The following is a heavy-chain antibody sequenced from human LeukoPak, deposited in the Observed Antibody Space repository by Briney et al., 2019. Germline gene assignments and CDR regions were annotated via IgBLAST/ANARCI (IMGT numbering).Heavy chain of an antibody. Sequence: GGSLRLSCAASGFTFSSSAMNWVRQAPGRGLEWVSTISGTGGSTYYADSVRGRFTISRDNSKNTLYLQMNSLRAEDTAVYYCAKDPGGENYWGQGTLVTVSS. CDR3: AKDPGGENY. CDR2: ISGTGGST. D-gene: IGHD2-8*02. J-gene: IGHJ4*02. V-gene: IGHV3-23*01. CDR1: GFTFSSSA.